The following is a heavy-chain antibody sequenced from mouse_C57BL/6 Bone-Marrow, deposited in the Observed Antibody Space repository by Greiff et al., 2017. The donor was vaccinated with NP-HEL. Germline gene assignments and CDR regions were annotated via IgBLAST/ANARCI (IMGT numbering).Heavy chain of an antibody. CDR1: GYTFTSYS. D-gene: IGHD1-1*01. CDR2: IYPGSGST. CDR3: ARYYGSSLTLYAMDY. Sequence: QVQLQQPRAELVKPGASVKMSCKASGYTFTSYSITWVKQRPGQGLEWIGDIYPGSGSTNYNEKFKSKATLTVDTSSSTAYMQLSSLTSEDSAVYYCARYYGSSLTLYAMDYWGQGTSVTVSS. V-gene: IGHV1-55*01. J-gene: IGHJ4*01.